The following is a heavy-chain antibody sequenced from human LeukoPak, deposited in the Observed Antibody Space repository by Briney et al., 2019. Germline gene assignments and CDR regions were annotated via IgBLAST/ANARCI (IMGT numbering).Heavy chain of an antibody. CDR1: GFRFSRYW. D-gene: IGHD5-24*01. Sequence: GGSLRLSCAASGFRFSRYWMSWVRQAPGKGLEWVASINQGESMIWYVDSVKGQFTISRDNANNLLFLQMNYMRVEDTAVYYCAKLLRDVTIYDFWGHGDLVTVSS. V-gene: IGHV3-7*01. CDR2: INQGESMI. J-gene: IGHJ4*03. CDR3: AKLLRDVTIYDF.